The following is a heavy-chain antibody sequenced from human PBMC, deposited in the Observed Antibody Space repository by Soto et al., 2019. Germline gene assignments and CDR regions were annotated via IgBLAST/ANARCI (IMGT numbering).Heavy chain of an antibody. CDR2: INPNSGGT. CDR1: GYTFTGYY. Sequence: ASVKVSCKASGYTFTGYYMHWVRQAPGQGLEWMGWINPNSGGTNYAQKFQGWVTMTRDTSISTAYMELSRLRSDDTAVYYCARAIGDYGSGSYYNDLDYWGQGTLVTVSS. V-gene: IGHV1-2*04. J-gene: IGHJ4*02. D-gene: IGHD3-10*01. CDR3: ARAIGDYGSGSYYNDLDY.